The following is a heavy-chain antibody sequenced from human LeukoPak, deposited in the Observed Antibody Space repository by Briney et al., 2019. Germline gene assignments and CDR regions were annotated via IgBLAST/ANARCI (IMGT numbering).Heavy chain of an antibody. V-gene: IGHV4-59*12. CDR2: IDYSRIT. D-gene: IGHD3-22*01. CDR1: GGSITSYY. CDR3: ARGLSIYDSSGYYPPDAFDI. Sequence: SETLCLTCTVSGGSITSYYWSWIRQPPGKGLEWIGYIDYSRITNYNPSLKSRVTISVDTSKNQFSLKLSSVTAADTAVYYCARGLSIYDSSGYYPPDAFDIWGQGTMVTVSS. J-gene: IGHJ3*02.